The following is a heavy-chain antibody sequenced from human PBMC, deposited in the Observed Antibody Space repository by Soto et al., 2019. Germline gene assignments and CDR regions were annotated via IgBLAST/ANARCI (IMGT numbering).Heavy chain of an antibody. V-gene: IGHV4-34*01. CDR2: INHSGST. CDR3: AREGVEQYFPY. D-gene: IGHD3-9*01. J-gene: IGHJ4*02. Sequence: KTSETLSLTCAVYGGSFSGYYWSWIRQPPGKGLEWIGEINHSGSTNYNPSLKSRVTISVDTPKNQFSLKLSSVTAADTAVYYCAREGVEQYFPYWGQGTLVTVSS. CDR1: GGSFSGYY.